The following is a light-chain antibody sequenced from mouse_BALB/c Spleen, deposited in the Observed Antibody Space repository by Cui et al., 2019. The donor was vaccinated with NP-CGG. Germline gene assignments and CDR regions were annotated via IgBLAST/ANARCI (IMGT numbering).Light chain of an antibody. Sequence: ALVTLASALTTSPGETVTLTCRSSTGAVTTSNYANWIQEKPDHLFTGLIGGTNNRAPGVPARFSGSLIRDKAALTITGAQTEDEAIYFCALWYSNHWVFGGGTKLTVL. V-gene: IGLV1*01. CDR2: GTN. CDR1: TGAVTTSNY. J-gene: IGLJ1*01. CDR3: ALWYSNHWV.